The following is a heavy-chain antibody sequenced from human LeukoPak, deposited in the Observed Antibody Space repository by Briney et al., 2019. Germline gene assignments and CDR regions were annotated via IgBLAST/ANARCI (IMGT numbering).Heavy chain of an antibody. Sequence: SETLSLTCTVSGGSISSSLWWTWVRQPPGKGLEWIGEIYHDGTTNYQSSLKSRATISLDKSKNQFSLKLSSVTAADTAVYYCARRITGTLAPIHYWGQGTLVTVSS. V-gene: IGHV4-4*02. CDR2: IYHDGTT. CDR1: GGSISSSLW. CDR3: ARRITGTLAPIHY. J-gene: IGHJ4*02. D-gene: IGHD1-20*01.